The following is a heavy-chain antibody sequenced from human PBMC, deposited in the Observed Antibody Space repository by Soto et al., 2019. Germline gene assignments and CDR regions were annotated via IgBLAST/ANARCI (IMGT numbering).Heavy chain of an antibody. CDR3: ARDHKLRFLEWLFDY. D-gene: IGHD3-3*01. Sequence: ASVKVSCKASGYTFTGYYMHWVRQAPGQGLEWMGWINPNSGGTNYAQKFQGRVTMTRDTSISTAYMELSRLRSGDTAVYYCARDHKLRFLEWLFDYWGQGTLVTVSS. V-gene: IGHV1-2*02. J-gene: IGHJ4*02. CDR1: GYTFTGYY. CDR2: INPNSGGT.